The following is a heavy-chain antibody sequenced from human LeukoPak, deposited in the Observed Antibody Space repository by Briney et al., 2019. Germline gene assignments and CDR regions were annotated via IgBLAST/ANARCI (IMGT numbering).Heavy chain of an antibody. Sequence: GGSLRLSCAASGFTFSSYAMSWVRQAPGKGLEWVAFIRYDGSNKYYADSVKGRFTISRDNSKNTLYLQMNSLRAEDTAVYYCAKAEGYSYGDFDYWGQGTLVTVSS. CDR2: IRYDGSNK. CDR3: AKAEGYSYGDFDY. V-gene: IGHV3-30*02. J-gene: IGHJ4*02. D-gene: IGHD5-18*01. CDR1: GFTFSSYA.